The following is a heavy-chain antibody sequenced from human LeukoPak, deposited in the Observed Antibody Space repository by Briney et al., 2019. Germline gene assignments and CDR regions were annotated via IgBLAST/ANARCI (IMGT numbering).Heavy chain of an antibody. CDR1: GCTFDEYV. CDR2: ISGDGVRT. J-gene: IGHJ3*02. V-gene: IGHV3-43*02. CDR3: AKDLTSVYDAFNI. Sequence: GGSLKLSCAASGCTFDEYVIHWVRQAPGKGLEWVSLISGDGVRTFYRDSVKGRFTISRDNSKNSLYLQMNSLRTEDTALYYCAKDLTSVYDAFNIWGHGTMVTVSS.